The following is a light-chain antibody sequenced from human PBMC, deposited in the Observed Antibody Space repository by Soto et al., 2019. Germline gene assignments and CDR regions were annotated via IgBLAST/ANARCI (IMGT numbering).Light chain of an antibody. Sequence: IQTTHSPSTLSASIRDTVTFTFQASLNINNYLHLYQQKSGKAPKLLIYAASTLQSGVPSRFSGSGSGTDFTLTISCLQSEDFATYYCQQYYSYPRTFGQGTKVDIK. CDR3: QQYYSYPRT. CDR1: LNINNY. J-gene: IGKJ1*01. V-gene: IGKV1-8*01. CDR2: AAS.